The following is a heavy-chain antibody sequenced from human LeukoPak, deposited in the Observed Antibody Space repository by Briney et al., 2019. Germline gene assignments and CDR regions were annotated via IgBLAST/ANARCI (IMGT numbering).Heavy chain of an antibody. CDR2: ISGSGGST. J-gene: IGHJ4*02. CDR3: AKDWATPRYYDFWSGYYPSFFDY. CDR1: GFTFSSYA. V-gene: IGHV3-23*01. Sequence: GGSLRLSCAASGFTFSSYAMSWDRQAPGKGLEWVSAISGSGGSTYYADSVKGRFTISRDNSKNTLYLQMNSLRAEDTAVYYCAKDWATPRYYDFWSGYYPSFFDYWGQGTLVTVSS. D-gene: IGHD3-3*01.